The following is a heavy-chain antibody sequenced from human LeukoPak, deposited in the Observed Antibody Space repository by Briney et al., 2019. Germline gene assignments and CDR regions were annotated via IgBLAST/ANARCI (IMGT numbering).Heavy chain of an antibody. Sequence: GGSLRLSCAASGFILSGSWMAWVRQAPGKGLEWLANINEDGSDKNYVESLKGRFTISRDNAKNSLYLQMNSLRAEDTAVYYCARGAAYSSGWYSDYWGQGTLVTVSS. J-gene: IGHJ4*02. CDR2: INEDGSDK. CDR1: GFILSGSW. D-gene: IGHD6-19*01. V-gene: IGHV3-7*01. CDR3: ARGAAYSSGWYSDY.